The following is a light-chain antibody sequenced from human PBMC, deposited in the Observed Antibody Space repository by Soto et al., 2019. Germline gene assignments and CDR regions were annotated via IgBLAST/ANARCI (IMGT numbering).Light chain of an antibody. CDR1: SSDVGGYNY. J-gene: IGLJ1*01. V-gene: IGLV2-8*01. Sequence: QSALTQPPSASGSPGQSVTISCTGTSSDVGGYNYVSWYQQHPGKAPKLMIYEVSKRPSGVPDRFSGSKSGNTASLTVSGLQADDEADYYCSSYAGSNNRVFGTGTQLTVL. CDR3: SSYAGSNNRV. CDR2: EVS.